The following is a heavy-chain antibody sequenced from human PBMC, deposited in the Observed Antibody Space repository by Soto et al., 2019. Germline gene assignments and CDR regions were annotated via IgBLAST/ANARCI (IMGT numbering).Heavy chain of an antibody. CDR3: ARAISGYVT. Sequence: QVQLVQSGAEMKKPGASVKLSCKTSGINYNTYAIHWVRQAPGQGLEWMGWINAGNGDTRYSQNFQGRVTLTRDTYASTVYMDLESLKSEDTGVYYCARAISGYVTWGQGTLVTVSS. V-gene: IGHV1-3*01. D-gene: IGHD5-12*01. CDR1: GINYNTYA. J-gene: IGHJ4*02. CDR2: INAGNGDT.